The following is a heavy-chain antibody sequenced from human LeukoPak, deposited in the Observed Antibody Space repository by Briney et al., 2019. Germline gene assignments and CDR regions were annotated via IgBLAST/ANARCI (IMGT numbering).Heavy chain of an antibody. D-gene: IGHD3-3*01. Sequence: GGSLRLSCAASGFTFSSHWMSWVRQAPGKGLEWVANINLHGSEKYYVDSVKGRFTISRDNAKNTLFLQMNSLRAEDTAVYYCTRDFDFSSAIWGQGTLVTVSS. CDR2: INLHGSEK. V-gene: IGHV3-7*01. J-gene: IGHJ4*02. CDR3: TRDFDFSSAI. CDR1: GFTFSSHW.